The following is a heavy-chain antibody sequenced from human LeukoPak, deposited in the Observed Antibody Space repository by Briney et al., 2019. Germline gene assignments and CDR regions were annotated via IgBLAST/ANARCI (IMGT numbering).Heavy chain of an antibody. Sequence: KTSETLSLTCTVSGGSISSYYWSWIRQPPGKGLEWIGYIYYSGSTNYNPSLKSRATISVDTSKNQFSLKLSSVTAADTAVYYCARARSSGWPDYWGQGTLVTVSS. J-gene: IGHJ4*02. D-gene: IGHD6-19*01. CDR1: GGSISSYY. CDR3: ARARSSGWPDY. CDR2: IYYSGST. V-gene: IGHV4-59*01.